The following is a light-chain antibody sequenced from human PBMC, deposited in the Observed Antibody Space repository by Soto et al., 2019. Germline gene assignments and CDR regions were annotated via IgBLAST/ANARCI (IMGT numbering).Light chain of an antibody. Sequence: DIQMTQSPSTLSASVGDRVTITCRASQSISSWLAWYQQKPGKAPKLLIYGASSLESGVPSRFSGSGSVTAFTLTIDSLQPDDFATYDCQQYSSSSPTFGQGTKLEI. V-gene: IGKV1-5*01. CDR1: QSISSW. J-gene: IGKJ2*01. CDR2: GAS. CDR3: QQYSSSSPT.